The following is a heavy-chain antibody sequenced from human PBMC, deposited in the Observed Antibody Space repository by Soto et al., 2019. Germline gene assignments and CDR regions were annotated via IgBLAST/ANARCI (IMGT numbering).Heavy chain of an antibody. CDR1: GFTFSSYG. D-gene: IGHD5-12*01. V-gene: IGHV3-30*18. Sequence: GGPLRLSCAASGFTFSSYGMHWVRQAPCKGLEWVAVISYDGSNKYYADSVKGRFTISRDNSKNTLYLQMNSLRAEDTAVYYCAKDRPLDGYILNYSASWGQETLSPLSS. J-gene: IGHJ4*02. CDR3: AKDRPLDGYILNYSAS. CDR2: ISYDGSNK.